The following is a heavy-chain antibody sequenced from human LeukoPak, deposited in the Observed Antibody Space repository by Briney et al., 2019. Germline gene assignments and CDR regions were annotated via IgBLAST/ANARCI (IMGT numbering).Heavy chain of an antibody. CDR1: GGSISSYY. CDR3: AREGPTTEHSSSSRSFDY. V-gene: IGHV4-4*07. Sequence: PSETLSLTCTVSGGSISSYYWSWIRQPAGKGLEWIGRIYTSGSTNYNPSLKSRVTMSVDTSKNQFSLKLSSVTAADTAVYYCAREGPTTEHSSSSRSFDYWGQGTLVTVSS. CDR2: IYTSGST. D-gene: IGHD6-6*01. J-gene: IGHJ4*02.